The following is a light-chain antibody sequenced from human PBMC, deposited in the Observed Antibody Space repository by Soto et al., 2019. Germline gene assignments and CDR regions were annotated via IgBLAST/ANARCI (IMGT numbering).Light chain of an antibody. CDR3: QQRDNWPPLFT. CDR1: QSVGRH. J-gene: IGKJ3*01. V-gene: IGKV3-11*01. CDR2: DAS. Sequence: EIVLTQSPATLSLSPGERATLSRRASQSVGRHLAWYQQKVGQAPRLLIYDASNRATGIPARFTGSGSGTDFTLTISSLEPEDFAVYYCQQRDNWPPLFTFGPGTKVDFK.